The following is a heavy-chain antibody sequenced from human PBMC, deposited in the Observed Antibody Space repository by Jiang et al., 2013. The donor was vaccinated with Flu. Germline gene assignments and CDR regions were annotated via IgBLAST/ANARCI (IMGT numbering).Heavy chain of an antibody. CDR2: IDYSGNT. CDR1: DDSISRRNYY. J-gene: IGHJ5*02. Sequence: KPSETLSLTCSVADDSISRRNYYWGWIRQPPGKGLEWVATIDYSGNTYYNTSLKRRVTISVDRSKNQISLRLSSVTAADTAVFYCARGPQLNYDILTGNYTSSGWFDRWGQGTQVTVSS. V-gene: IGHV4-39*01. CDR3: ARGPQLNYDILTGNYTSSGWFDR. D-gene: IGHD3-9*01.